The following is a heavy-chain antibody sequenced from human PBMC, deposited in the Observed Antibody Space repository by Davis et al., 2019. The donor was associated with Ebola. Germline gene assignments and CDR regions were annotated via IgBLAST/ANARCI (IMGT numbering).Heavy chain of an antibody. CDR2: IRSKANSYAT. V-gene: IGHV3-73*01. J-gene: IGHJ4*02. D-gene: IGHD2-21*01. CDR3: ARAQANPYYCGGDCYPHY. Sequence: PGGSLRLSCAASGFTFSGSAMHWVRQASGKGLEWVGRIRSKANSYATAYAASVKGRFTISRDDSKNTAYLQMNSLRVEDTAVYYCARAQANPYYCGGDCYPHYWGQGTLVTVSS. CDR1: GFTFSGSA.